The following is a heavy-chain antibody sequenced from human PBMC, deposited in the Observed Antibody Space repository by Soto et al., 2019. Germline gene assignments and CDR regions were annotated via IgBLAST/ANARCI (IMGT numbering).Heavy chain of an antibody. CDR3: ARVPDR. CDR2: INHSGST. V-gene: IGHV4-30-2*01. D-gene: IGHD2-2*01. J-gene: IGHJ5*02. Sequence: SETPSLTCAVSGGSISSGGYSWSWIRQPPGEGLEWIGYINHSGSTYYNPSLKSRVTISVDRSKNQFSLKLSSVTAADTAVYYCARVPDRWGQGTLVTVSS. CDR1: GGSISSGGYS.